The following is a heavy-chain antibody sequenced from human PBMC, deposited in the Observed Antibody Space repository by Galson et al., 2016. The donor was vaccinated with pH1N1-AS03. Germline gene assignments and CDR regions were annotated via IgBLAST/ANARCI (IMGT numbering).Heavy chain of an antibody. V-gene: IGHV1-2*02. D-gene: IGHD2-15*01. CDR3: ARGCCSGGNCYKANWFDS. Sequence: SVKVSCKASGYTFTGQYMHWVRQAPGQGLEWMGWISPNSGGTNYAQKFQGRVTMTRGTSISTAYMELSRRRSDDTAVYYCARGCCSGGNCYKANWFDSWGQGTLFTFSS. CDR1: GYTFTGQY. CDR2: ISPNSGGT. J-gene: IGHJ5*01.